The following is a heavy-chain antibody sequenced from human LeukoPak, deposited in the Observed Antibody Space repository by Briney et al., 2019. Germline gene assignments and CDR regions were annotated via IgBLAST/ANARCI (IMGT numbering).Heavy chain of an antibody. CDR1: GYTFTSYA. V-gene: IGHV1-46*01. Sequence: GASVKVSCKASGYTFTSYAMHWVRQAPGHGLEWMGIINPSSGSTSYTQKCQGRVTMTRDTSTTTVYMELSSLTSDDTAVYYCARAGGDSSSWYVDYWGQGTLVTVSS. D-gene: IGHD6-13*01. J-gene: IGHJ4*02. CDR3: ARAGGDSSSWYVDY. CDR2: INPSSGST.